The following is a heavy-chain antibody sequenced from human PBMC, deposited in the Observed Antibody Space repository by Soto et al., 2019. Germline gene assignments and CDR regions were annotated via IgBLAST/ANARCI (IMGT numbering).Heavy chain of an antibody. CDR3: ARTLSGYSYGPPDY. CDR2: IIHSGST. CDR1: C. D-gene: IGHD5-18*01. Sequence: CGRWIRQHPGKELEWIGEIIHSGSTNYNPSLKSRVTISIDTSKNQFSLQLSSVTAADTAVYYCARTLSGYSYGPPDYWGQGALVTVFS. V-gene: IGHV4-34*12. J-gene: IGHJ4*02.